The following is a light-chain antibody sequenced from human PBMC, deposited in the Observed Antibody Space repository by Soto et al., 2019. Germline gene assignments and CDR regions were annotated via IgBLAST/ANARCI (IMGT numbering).Light chain of an antibody. Sequence: DIQMTQSKSTLSASVGDRFTITCRASQSISSLLAWYQQKPGKAPKLLIYKASTLKSGVPSRFSGSGSGTEFTLTISSLQPDDFATYYCQHYNSYSEAFGQGTKVDIK. CDR2: KAS. CDR3: QHYNSYSEA. J-gene: IGKJ1*01. V-gene: IGKV1-5*03. CDR1: QSISSL.